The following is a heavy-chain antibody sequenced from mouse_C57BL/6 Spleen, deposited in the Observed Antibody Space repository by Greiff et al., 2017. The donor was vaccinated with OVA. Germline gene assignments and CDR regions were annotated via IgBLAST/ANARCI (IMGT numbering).Heavy chain of an antibody. J-gene: IGHJ2*01. Sequence: AASGFTLTDYYMRWGRPPPGKALEWLGFIRNKANGYTTEYSASVKGRFTISRDNSQSILYLQMNALRAEDSATYYCARYIRGFDYWGQGTTLTVSS. D-gene: IGHD2-12*01. V-gene: IGHV7-3*01. CDR1: GFTLTDYY. CDR3: ARYIRGFDY. CDR2: IRNKANGYTT.